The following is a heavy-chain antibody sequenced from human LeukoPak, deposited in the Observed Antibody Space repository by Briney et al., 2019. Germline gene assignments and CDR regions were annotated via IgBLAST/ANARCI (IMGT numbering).Heavy chain of an antibody. V-gene: IGHV3-7*01. D-gene: IGHD3-22*01. Sequence: PGGSLRLSCAASGFTFSSYWMSWVRQAPGKGLEWVANIKQDGSEKYYVESVKGRFTISRDNAKNSLYLQMNSLRAEDTAVYYCARDLREEIIDSSGYDYWGQGTLVTVSS. CDR3: ARDLREEIIDSSGYDY. CDR2: IKQDGSEK. J-gene: IGHJ4*02. CDR1: GFTFSSYW.